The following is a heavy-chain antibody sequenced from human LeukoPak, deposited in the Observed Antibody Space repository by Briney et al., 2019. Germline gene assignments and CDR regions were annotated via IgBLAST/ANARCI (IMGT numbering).Heavy chain of an antibody. D-gene: IGHD1-26*01. J-gene: IGHJ4*02. V-gene: IGHV3-48*04. Sequence: PGGSLRLSCAASGFTFSSYAMSWVRQAPGKGLEWVSYISSSGSTIYYADSVKGRFTISRDNAKNSLYLQMNSLRAEDTAVYYCARDRAVGAFDYWGQGTLVTVSS. CDR3: ARDRAVGAFDY. CDR2: ISSSGSTI. CDR1: GFTFSSYA.